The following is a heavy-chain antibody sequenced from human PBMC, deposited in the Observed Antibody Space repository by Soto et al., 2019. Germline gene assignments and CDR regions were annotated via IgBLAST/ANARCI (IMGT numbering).Heavy chain of an antibody. CDR1: GFSFSTYG. Sequence: DVQLLESGGGLAQRGGSLRLSCAASGFSFSTYGMTWVRQAPGKGLEWVSYGGSGGSTYYADSVKGRFTISRDNSKNTLYLQMNSLRAEDTAVYYCVKFRGRAYHYYYMDVWGQGTTVTVSS. D-gene: IGHD3-16*01. CDR2: GGSGGST. J-gene: IGHJ6*03. CDR3: VKFRGRAYHYYYMDV. V-gene: IGHV3-23*01.